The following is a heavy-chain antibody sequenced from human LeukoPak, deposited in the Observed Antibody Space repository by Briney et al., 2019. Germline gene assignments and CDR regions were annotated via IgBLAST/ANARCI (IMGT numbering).Heavy chain of an antibody. D-gene: IGHD3-9*01. Sequence: ASVKVSCKASGYTFTSYDINWVRQAPGQGLEWMGWMNPNSGNTAYAQKFQGRVTMTRNTSIGTAYMELSSLRSEDTAVYYCARGQGRTYYDIFWGQGTLVTVSS. J-gene: IGHJ4*02. CDR3: ARGQGRTYYDIF. V-gene: IGHV1-8*01. CDR2: MNPNSGNT. CDR1: GYTFTSYD.